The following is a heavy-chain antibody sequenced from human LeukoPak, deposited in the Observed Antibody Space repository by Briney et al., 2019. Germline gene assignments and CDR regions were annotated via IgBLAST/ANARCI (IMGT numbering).Heavy chain of an antibody. J-gene: IGHJ4*02. CDR3: AKDRSITMVRGVMRD. CDR1: GFTFSSYG. CDR2: ISYDGSNK. V-gene: IGHV3-30*18. D-gene: IGHD3-10*01. Sequence: GGSLRLSCAASGFTFSSYGTHWVRQAPGKGLEWVAVISYDGSNKYYADSVKGRFTISRDNSKDTLYLQMNSLRAEDTAVYYCAKDRSITMVRGVMRDWGQGTLVTVSS.